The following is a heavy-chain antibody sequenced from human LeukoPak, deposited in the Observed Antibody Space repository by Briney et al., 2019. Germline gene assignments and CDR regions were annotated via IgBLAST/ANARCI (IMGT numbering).Heavy chain of an antibody. V-gene: IGHV3-23*01. CDR3: AKSAGYCSSPSCEIDY. CDR2: ISRSGDST. J-gene: IGHJ4*02. D-gene: IGHD2-2*01. CDR1: GFWFSIYA. Sequence: GGSLRLSCAASGFWFSIYAMSWVRQAPGRGLEWVSGISRSGDSTYYAGSVKGRFTISRDNSKNTLYLQMNSLRAEDTAVYYCAKSAGYCSSPSCEIDYWGQGTLVTVSS.